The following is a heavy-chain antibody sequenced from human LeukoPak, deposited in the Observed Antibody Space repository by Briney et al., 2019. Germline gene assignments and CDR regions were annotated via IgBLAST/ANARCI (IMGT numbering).Heavy chain of an antibody. V-gene: IGHV1-18*01. CDR1: GYTFTSYG. CDR2: ISAYNGNT. CDR3: ARVTGYVMEDYFDY. D-gene: IGHD6-13*01. Sequence: ASVKVSCKASGYTFTSYGISWVRQAPGQGLEWMRRISAYNGNTNYAQKLQGRVTMTTDTSTSTAYMELRSLRSDDTAVYYCARVTGYVMEDYFDYWGQGALVTVSS. J-gene: IGHJ4*02.